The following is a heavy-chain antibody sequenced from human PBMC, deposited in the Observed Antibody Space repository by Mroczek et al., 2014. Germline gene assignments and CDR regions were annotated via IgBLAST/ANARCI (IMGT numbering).Heavy chain of an antibody. V-gene: IGHV4-61*02. CDR3: ARGPPLSSGWYGHYYYYGMDV. J-gene: IGHJ6*02. CDR2: IYTSGST. Sequence: KESGPGLVKPSQTLSLTCTVSGGSISSGSYYWSWIRQPAGKGLEWIGRIYTSGSTNYNPSLKSRVTISVDTSKNQFSLKLSSVTAADTAVYYCARGPPLSSGWYGHYYYYGMDVWGQGTTVTVSS. D-gene: IGHD6-19*01. CDR1: GGSISSGSYY.